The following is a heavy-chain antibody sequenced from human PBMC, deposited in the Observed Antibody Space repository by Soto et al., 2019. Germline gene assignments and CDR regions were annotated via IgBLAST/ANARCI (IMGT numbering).Heavy chain of an antibody. CDR1: VFTFSDYW. V-gene: IGHV3-7*04. D-gene: IGHD2-15*01. Sequence: VGSLRLSCASSVFTFSDYWMSCVHHAPGKWLEWVANIKQDGSEKDYVDSLKGRITISRDNGKNSLSLQMNSLRAEDTAVYYCARVARWTSHFEHWGQGTLVNVSS. CDR2: IKQDGSEK. CDR3: ARVARWTSHFEH. J-gene: IGHJ4*02.